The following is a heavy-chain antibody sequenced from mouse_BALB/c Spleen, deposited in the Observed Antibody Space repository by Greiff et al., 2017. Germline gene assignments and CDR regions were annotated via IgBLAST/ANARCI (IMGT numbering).Heavy chain of an antibody. CDR2: IDPANGNT. V-gene: IGHV14-3*02. J-gene: IGHJ3*01. D-gene: IGHD1-1*01. CDR1: GFNIKDSY. Sequence: EVQLQQSGAELVKPGASVKLSCTASGFNIKDSYMHWVKQRPEQGLEWIGRIDPANGNTKYDPKFQGKATITADTSSNTAYLQLSSLTSEDTAVYYCAPVTTVVDAWFAYWGQGTLVTVSA. CDR3: APVTTVVDAWFAY.